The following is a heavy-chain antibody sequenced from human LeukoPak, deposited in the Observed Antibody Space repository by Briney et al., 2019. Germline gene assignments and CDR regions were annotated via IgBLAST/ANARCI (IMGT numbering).Heavy chain of an antibody. D-gene: IGHD3-3*01. CDR3: ASSGRFLEWLSTFDY. CDR1: DGSISSSSYY. V-gene: IGHV4-39*01. J-gene: IGHJ4*02. CDR2: IYYSGST. Sequence: SETLSLTCTVSDGSISSSSYYWGWIRQPPGKGLEWIGSIYYSGSTYYNPSLKSRVTISVDTSKNQFSLKLSSVTAADTAVYYCASSGRFLEWLSTFDYWGQGTLVTVSS.